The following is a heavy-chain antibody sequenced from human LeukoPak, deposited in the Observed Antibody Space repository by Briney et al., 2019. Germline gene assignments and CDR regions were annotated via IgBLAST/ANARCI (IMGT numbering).Heavy chain of an antibody. CDR2: INGGNGDT. CDR3: ATATAAAGFNFDY. Sequence: ASVKVSCKASGYTFTSYAMHWVRQAPGQRLEWMGWINGGNGDTKYSQKFQGRVTMTEDTSTDTAYMELSSLRSEDTAVYYCATATAAAGFNFDYWGQGTLVTVSS. CDR1: GYTFTSYA. J-gene: IGHJ4*02. V-gene: IGHV1-3*01. D-gene: IGHD6-13*01.